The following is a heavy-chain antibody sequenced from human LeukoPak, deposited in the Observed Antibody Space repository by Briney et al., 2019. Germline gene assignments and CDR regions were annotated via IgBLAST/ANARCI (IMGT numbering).Heavy chain of an antibody. CDR1: EFVFSDYY. CDR2: ISSGGDTK. J-gene: IGHJ4*02. Sequence: GGSLRLTCAASEFVFSDYYMSWVRQAPGKGLEWVSYISSGGDTKYYADSVKGRFTISRDNAKNSLYLQMNNLRAEDTAVYYCAREMGGDYGSGTFFDLWGQGNMVTVSS. CDR3: AREMGGDYGSGTFFDL. V-gene: IGHV3-11*01. D-gene: IGHD3-10*01.